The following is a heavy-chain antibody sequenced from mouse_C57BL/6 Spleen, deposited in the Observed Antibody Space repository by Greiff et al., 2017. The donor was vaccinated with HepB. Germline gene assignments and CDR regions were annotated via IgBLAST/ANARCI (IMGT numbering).Heavy chain of an antibody. D-gene: IGHD2-10*01. CDR1: GYTFTDYE. CDR3: TREGLLPRIFAY. J-gene: IGHJ3*01. V-gene: IGHV1-15*01. Sequence: QVQLQQSGAELVRPGASVTLSCKASGYTFTDYEMHWVKQTPVHGLEWIGAIDPETGGTAYNQKFKGKAILTADKSSSTPYMELRSLTSEDSAVYYCTREGLLPRIFAYWGQGTLVTVSA. CDR2: IDPETGGT.